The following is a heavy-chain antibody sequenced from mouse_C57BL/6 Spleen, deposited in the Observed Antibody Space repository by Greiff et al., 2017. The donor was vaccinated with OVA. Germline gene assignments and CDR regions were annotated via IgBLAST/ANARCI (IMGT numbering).Heavy chain of an antibody. CDR1: GYTFTSYW. CDR3: ARSGYYGSSTDAMDY. V-gene: IGHV1-72*01. CDR2: IDPNSGGT. J-gene: IGHJ4*01. Sequence: QVQLKESGAELVKPGASVKLSCKASGYTFTSYWMHWVKQRPGRGLEWIGRIDPNSGGTKYNEKFKSKATLTVDKPSSTAYMQRSSLTSEDSAVYYCARSGYYGSSTDAMDYWGQGTSVTVSS. D-gene: IGHD1-1*01.